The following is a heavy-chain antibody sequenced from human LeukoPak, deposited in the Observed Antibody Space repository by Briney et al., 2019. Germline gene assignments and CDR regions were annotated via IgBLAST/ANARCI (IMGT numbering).Heavy chain of an antibody. D-gene: IGHD3-22*01. Sequence: SETLPLTCAVSGGSISSGGYSWSWIRQPPGKGLEWIGYIYHSGSTSYNPSLKSRVTISVDRSKNQFSLKLSSVTAADTAVYYCARGGYYDSSGTFTDAFDIWGQGTMVTVSS. CDR2: IYHSGST. V-gene: IGHV4-30-2*01. CDR3: ARGGYYDSSGTFTDAFDI. CDR1: GGSISSGGYS. J-gene: IGHJ3*02.